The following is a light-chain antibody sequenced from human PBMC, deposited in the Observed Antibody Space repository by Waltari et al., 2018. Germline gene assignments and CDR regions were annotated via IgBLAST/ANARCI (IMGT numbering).Light chain of an antibody. V-gene: IGKV3-20*01. Sequence: EIVLTQSPGTLSLSPGESATLSYRASQSVNNNYLAWYQQKPGQAPRLLIYGASTRATGIPDRFSGSGSGTDFTLTISRLEPEDFAAYYCQQYATSPGAFGGGTKVDIK. J-gene: IGKJ4*01. CDR3: QQYATSPGA. CDR2: GAS. CDR1: QSVNNNY.